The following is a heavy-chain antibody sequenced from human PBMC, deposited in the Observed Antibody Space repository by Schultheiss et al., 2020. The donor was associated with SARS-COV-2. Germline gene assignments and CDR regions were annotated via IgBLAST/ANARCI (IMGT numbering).Heavy chain of an antibody. CDR1: GFTFSSYW. J-gene: IGHJ6*03. V-gene: IGHV3-7*01. CDR3: ARDRGWNYGYYYYYYMDV. D-gene: IGHD1-7*01. CDR2: IKQDGSEK. Sequence: GESLKISCAASGFTFSSYWMSWVRQAPGKGLEWVANIKQDGSEKYYVDSVKGRFTISRDNAKNSLYLQMNSLRAEDTAVYYCARDRGWNYGYYYYYYMDVWGKGTTVTVSS.